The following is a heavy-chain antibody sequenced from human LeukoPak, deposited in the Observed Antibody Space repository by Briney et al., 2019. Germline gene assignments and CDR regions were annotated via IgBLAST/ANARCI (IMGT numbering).Heavy chain of an antibody. CDR2: IYYTGNT. V-gene: IGHV4-39*07. Sequence: SETLSLTCTVSGVSISSSYSYWGWIRQPPGMGLEWIGSIYYTGNTYYNASLKSQVSISIDTSKNQFSLKLTSVTAADTAVYYCARENLGEEYFDYWGQGTLVTVSS. CDR1: GVSISSSYSY. J-gene: IGHJ4*02. D-gene: IGHD3-10*01. CDR3: ARENLGEEYFDY.